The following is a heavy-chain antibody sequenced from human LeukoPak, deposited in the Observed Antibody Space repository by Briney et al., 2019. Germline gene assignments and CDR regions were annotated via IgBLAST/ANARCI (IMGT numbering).Heavy chain of an antibody. CDR1: AFTLTTYS. CDR2: VSYDGSNK. CDR3: TRGAVRGLGTSYGTYFYS. J-gene: IGHJ4*02. D-gene: IGHD3/OR15-3a*01. V-gene: IGHV3-30-3*01. Sequence: GGSLRLSCVVAAFTLTTYSMHWVRQAPGKGLVWVAVVSYDGSNKYYLDSVKGRFTISRDNSKNTLRLQMDSLRAEGTCEYSSTRGAVRGLGTSYGTYFYSWGQGTLVTVSS.